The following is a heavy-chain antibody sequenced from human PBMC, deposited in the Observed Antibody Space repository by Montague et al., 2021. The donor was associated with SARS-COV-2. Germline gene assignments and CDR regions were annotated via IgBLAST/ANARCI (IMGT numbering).Heavy chain of an antibody. V-gene: IGHV4-34*01. CDR1: GGSFSGYY. Sequence: SETLSLTCAVYGGSFSGYYWSWIRQPPGKGLEWTGEISHSGSNNYNPSLKSRVTITIDTSTYQVSLNLSSVPAADTAVSYCAGFAYRLLFIASYYGMDVWGQGTTVTVSS. J-gene: IGHJ6*02. CDR2: ISHSGSN. CDR3: AGFAYRLLFIASYYGMDV. D-gene: IGHD2-2*01.